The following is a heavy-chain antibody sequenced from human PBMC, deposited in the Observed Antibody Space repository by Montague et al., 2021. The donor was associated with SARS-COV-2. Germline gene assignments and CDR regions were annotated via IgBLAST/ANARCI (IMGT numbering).Heavy chain of an antibody. V-gene: IGHV4-39*01. Sequence: SETLSLTCTVSGGSISSSSYYWAWIRQPPGKGLEWIGSIYYRGSTYYNPSLKSRVFISVDTSKNQLSLTLTSVTAPDTAVYYCATQEDPSGWIPGPFDLWGQGTLLSVSS. D-gene: IGHD6-19*01. J-gene: IGHJ4*02. CDR3: ATQEDPSGWIPGPFDL. CDR2: IYYRGST. CDR1: GGSISSSSYY.